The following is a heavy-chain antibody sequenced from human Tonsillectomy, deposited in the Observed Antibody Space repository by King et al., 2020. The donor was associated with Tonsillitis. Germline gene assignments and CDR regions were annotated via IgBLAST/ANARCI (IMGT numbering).Heavy chain of an antibody. CDR2: IRYDATNK. V-gene: IGHV3-30*02. J-gene: IGHJ4*02. D-gene: IGHD2-2*01. Sequence: VQLVESGGGVVQPGGSLRLSCAASGFIFSSYGMHWVRQAPGKGLEWVAFIRYDATNKYYTDSVKGRVTISRDNSKNTLYLQMNSLRADDTAVYYCAKDHEAGALVVVPAAMGTYFDYWSQGTLVTVSS. CDR1: GFIFSSYG. CDR3: AKDHEAGALVVVPAAMGTYFDY.